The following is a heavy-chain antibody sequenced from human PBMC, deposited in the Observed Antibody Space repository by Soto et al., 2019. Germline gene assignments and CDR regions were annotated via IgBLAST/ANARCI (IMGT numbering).Heavy chain of an antibody. CDR3: AIGYSSWARRGCMDV. V-gene: IGHV1-18*01. D-gene: IGHD6-19*01. CDR1: GYTFTSYG. J-gene: IGHJ6*02. CDR2: ISAYNGNT. Sequence: QVQLVQSGAEVKKPGASVKVSCKASGYTFTSYGISWVRQAPGQGLEWMGWISAYNGNTNYAQKLQGRVTMTTDTSTSTAEMELRTLRSADTAVYDCAIGYSSWARRGCMDVWGQGTTVTVSS.